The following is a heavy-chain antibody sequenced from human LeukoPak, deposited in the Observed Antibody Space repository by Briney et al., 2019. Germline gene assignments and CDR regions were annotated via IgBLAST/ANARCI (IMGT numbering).Heavy chain of an antibody. CDR2: MYYSGNT. CDR1: RDAISSDDHY. CDR3: ARGKPRNGYYFDL. Sequence: PSEALSLTCIVYRDAISSDDHYWVWVRQSPGKGLEWIGTMYYSGNTYYSPSLKSRVTLSVETSGNHFSLNLSSVTAADTAVYFCARGKPRNGYYFDLWGQGMLVTVSS. J-gene: IGHJ4*02. V-gene: IGHV4-39*02. D-gene: IGHD5-24*01.